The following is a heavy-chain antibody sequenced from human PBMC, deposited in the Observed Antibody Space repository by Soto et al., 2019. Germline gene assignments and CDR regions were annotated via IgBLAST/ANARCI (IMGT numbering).Heavy chain of an antibody. CDR2: MNPNSGNT. D-gene: IGHD2-21*02. V-gene: IGHV1-8*01. Sequence: QVQLVQSGAEVKKPGASVKVSCTFTSYDINWVRQATGQGLEWMGWMNPNSGNTRYAQKYQGRVNMTRNTTNITAYMELSSIRSEDTAVYYCARGPGRSDWRFDYYYMDVWGQGTTVTVSS. CDR3: ARGPGRSDWRFDYYYMDV. CDR1: FTSYD. J-gene: IGHJ6*03.